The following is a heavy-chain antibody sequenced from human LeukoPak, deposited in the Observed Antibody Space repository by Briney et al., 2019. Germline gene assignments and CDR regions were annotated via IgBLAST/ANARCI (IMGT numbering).Heavy chain of an antibody. CDR3: ARGRYCSSTSCHFDY. CDR2: IKHSGST. Sequence: PSETLSLTCAVYGGSFSGYYWSWVRQPPGKGLEWIGEIKHSGSTNYNPSLKSRVTISVDTSKNQFSLKLSSVTAADTAVYYCARGRYCSSTSCHFDYWGQGTMVTVSS. J-gene: IGHJ4*02. D-gene: IGHD2-2*01. V-gene: IGHV4-34*01. CDR1: GGSFSGYY.